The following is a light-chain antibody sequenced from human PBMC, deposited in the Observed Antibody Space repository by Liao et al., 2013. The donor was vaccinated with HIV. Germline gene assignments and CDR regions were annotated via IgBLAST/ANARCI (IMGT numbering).Light chain of an antibody. J-gene: IGLJ1*01. CDR3: QVWDRSSGHPNV. V-gene: IGLV3-1*01. CDR2: KDT. Sequence: SSELTQPPSMSVSPGQTASITCSGQTLGDKYVCWYQQRPGQSPVLVIYKDTERPSGIPERFSGSNSGNTATLTISRAEAGDEADYYCQVWDRSSGHPNVFGLGTKVTVL. CDR1: TLGDKY.